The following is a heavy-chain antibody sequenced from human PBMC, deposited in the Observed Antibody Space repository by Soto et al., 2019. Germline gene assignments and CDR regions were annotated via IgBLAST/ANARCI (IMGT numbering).Heavy chain of an antibody. CDR3: AMGRYSSSWYTY. CDR1: GFTFSIYA. V-gene: IGHV3-23*01. CDR2: ISGSGGNT. Sequence: EVQLLESGGGLVQPGGSLRLSCAASGFTFSIYAMSWVRQPPGKGLEWVSAISGSGGNTYYADSVKGWFTISSDNSKNTLNLRMNSLRAEDTAVYYCAMGRYSSSWYTYWGQGTLVTVSS. J-gene: IGHJ4*02. D-gene: IGHD6-13*01.